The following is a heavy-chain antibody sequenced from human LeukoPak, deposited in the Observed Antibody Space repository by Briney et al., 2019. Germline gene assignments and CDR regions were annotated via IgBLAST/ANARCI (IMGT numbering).Heavy chain of an antibody. D-gene: IGHD5-24*01. J-gene: IGHJ4*02. Sequence: SETLSLTCAVYGGSFSGYYWSWIRQPPGKGLEWIGEINHSGSTNYNPSLKSRVTISVDTSKNQFSLKLSSVTAADTAVYYCARGEMATMRGIDYWGQGTLVTVSS. V-gene: IGHV4-34*01. CDR3: ARGEMATMRGIDY. CDR1: GGSFSGYY. CDR2: INHSGST.